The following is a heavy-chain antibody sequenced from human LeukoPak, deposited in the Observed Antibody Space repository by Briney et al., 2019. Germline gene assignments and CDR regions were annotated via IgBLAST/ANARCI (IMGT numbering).Heavy chain of an antibody. CDR2: IYNRGST. CDR3: ARHGNTYDRYYFDY. J-gene: IGHJ4*02. CDR1: GGSITRNN. Sequence: PETPSLTCTVSGGSITRNNRSCIPDPPEEGFEWIGHIYNRGSTDSHPSLKSQVTISLVMSKDQFSLKLTSVTAADTAVYWCARHGNTYDRYYFDYWGQGTVVTVSS. V-gene: IGHV4-4*08. D-gene: IGHD5-18*01.